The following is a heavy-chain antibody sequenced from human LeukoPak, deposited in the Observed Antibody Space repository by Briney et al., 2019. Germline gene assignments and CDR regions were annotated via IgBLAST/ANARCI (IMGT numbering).Heavy chain of an antibody. CDR1: GFTFTDYW. J-gene: IGHJ4*02. V-gene: IGHV3-7*01. CDR3: ARDSRPRGGSCFDH. Sequence: GGSLRLSCAASGFTFTDYWMSWVRQTPGKGLEWVANIKEDGSEMFYVDFVKGRFTISRDDAINSVYLQMNNLTAEDTAVYYCARDSRPRGGSCFDHWGQGALVIVSS. D-gene: IGHD2-15*01. CDR2: IKEDGSEM.